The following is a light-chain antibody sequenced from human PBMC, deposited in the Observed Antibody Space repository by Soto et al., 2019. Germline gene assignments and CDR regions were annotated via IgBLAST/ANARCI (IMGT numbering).Light chain of an antibody. Sequence: QSALTQPRSVSGSPGRSVTISCTGTSSDVGGYYYVSWYQQHPGKAPKLLIYDVNKRPSGVPDRFSGSKSGNTASLTVSGVQAEDEADYYCCSYAGKSTYTWVFGGGTKVTVL. CDR2: DVN. J-gene: IGLJ3*02. V-gene: IGLV2-11*01. CDR1: SSDVGGYYY. CDR3: CSYAGKSTYTWV.